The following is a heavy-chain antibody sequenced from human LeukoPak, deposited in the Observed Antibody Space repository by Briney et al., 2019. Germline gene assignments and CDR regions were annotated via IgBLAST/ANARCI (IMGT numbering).Heavy chain of an antibody. J-gene: IGHJ4*02. Sequence: GGSLRLSCAASGLTFSSYGMHWVRQAPGKGLEWVAVISYDGSNKYYADSVKGRFTISRDNSKNALYLQMNSLRAEDTAVYYCAKDKYSPFDYWGQGTLVTVSS. V-gene: IGHV3-30*18. D-gene: IGHD5-18*01. CDR1: GLTFSSYG. CDR3: AKDKYSPFDY. CDR2: ISYDGSNK.